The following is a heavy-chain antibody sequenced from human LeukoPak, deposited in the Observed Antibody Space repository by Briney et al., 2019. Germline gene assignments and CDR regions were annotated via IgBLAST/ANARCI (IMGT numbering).Heavy chain of an antibody. J-gene: IGHJ4*02. CDR2: ISGSGGST. Sequence: GGSLRLSCSAAGLTSSSNDMSKVRRPPGKGREWVSAISGSGGSTYYADSVKGRFTISRDNSKNTLYLQMNSLRAEDTAVYYCARTDDFWYCFCFDYWGQGTLVTVSS. CDR1: GLTSSSND. D-gene: IGHD3-3*01. V-gene: IGHV3-23*01. CDR3: ARTDDFWYCFCFDY.